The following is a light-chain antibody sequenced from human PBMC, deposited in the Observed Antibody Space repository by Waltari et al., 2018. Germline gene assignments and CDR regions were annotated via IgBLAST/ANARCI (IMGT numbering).Light chain of an antibody. CDR2: DAS. CDR3: QKDGRVTAT. CDR1: QSVIRY. Sequence: EIVLTQSPGTLSLSPVERATLSCRASQSVIRYLAWYQQKPGQSPRPLIYDASTRATGIPDRFSGRGSGTDFSLTISRLEPEDVAVYYCQKDGRVTATFGQGTKVEIK. J-gene: IGKJ1*01. V-gene: IGKV3-20*01.